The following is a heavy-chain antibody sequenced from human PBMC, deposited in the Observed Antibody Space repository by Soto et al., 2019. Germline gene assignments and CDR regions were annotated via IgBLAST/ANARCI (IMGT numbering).Heavy chain of an antibody. Sequence: EVQLLESGGGLVQPGGSLRLSCAASGFTFNNYAMSWVRQAPGKGPEWVSVISGSGGSTYYADSVKGRFTISRDNSKNTLYLQMNSLRGEEPAVYYCAKRATGTYFDYWGQGTLVTVSS. J-gene: IGHJ4*02. D-gene: IGHD1-1*01. CDR1: GFTFNNYA. V-gene: IGHV3-23*01. CDR3: AKRATGTYFDY. CDR2: ISGSGGST.